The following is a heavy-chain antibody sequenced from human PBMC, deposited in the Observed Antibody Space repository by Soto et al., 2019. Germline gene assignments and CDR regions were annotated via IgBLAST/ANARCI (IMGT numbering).Heavy chain of an antibody. CDR3: ARVFSSGSGWMYYFDF. Sequence: QVQLQESGPGLVKPSETLSLTCTVSSDSIAGENWWRWVRQPPGLGLEWIGEVFHTGGTNYNPSLTSRVTMEVDKSKNHFSLKLISATAAATAVYYCARVFSSGSGWMYYFDFWGQGTLVSVSS. V-gene: IGHV4-4*02. J-gene: IGHJ4*02. CDR1: SDSIAGENW. CDR2: VFHTGGT. D-gene: IGHD6-19*01.